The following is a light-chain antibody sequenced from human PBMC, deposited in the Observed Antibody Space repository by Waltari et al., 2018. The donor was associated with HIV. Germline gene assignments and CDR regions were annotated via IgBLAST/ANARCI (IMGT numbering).Light chain of an antibody. CDR2: EVT. CDR1: SSDIGNYTF. V-gene: IGLV2-14*01. Sequence: QSALTQPSYVSGSPGQSITVSCTGTSSDIGNYTFVSWYQQHPGKTPKRLIYEVTNRPSWVSNRFSGSKSGNTASLTISGLQAEDEGDYFCSSYTGSGTLVVFGGGTNLTVL. J-gene: IGLJ3*02. CDR3: SSYTGSGTLVV.